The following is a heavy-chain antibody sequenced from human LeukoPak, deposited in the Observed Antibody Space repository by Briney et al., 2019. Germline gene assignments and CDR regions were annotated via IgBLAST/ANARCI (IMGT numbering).Heavy chain of an antibody. CDR3: ARDLGRVVTTPHFDY. CDR2: IWYDGSNK. CDR1: GFTFSSYG. Sequence: GRSLRLSCAASGFTFSSYGMHWVRQAPGKGLEWVAVIWYDGSNKYYADSVKGRFTISRDNSKNTLYLQMNSLRAEDTAVCYCARDLGRVVTTPHFDYWGQGTLVTVSS. J-gene: IGHJ4*02. V-gene: IGHV3-33*01. D-gene: IGHD3-22*01.